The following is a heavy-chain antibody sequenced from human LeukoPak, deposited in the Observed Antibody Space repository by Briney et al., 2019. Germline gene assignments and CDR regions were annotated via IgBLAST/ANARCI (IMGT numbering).Heavy chain of an antibody. CDR1: GFTFSSCA. D-gene: IGHD1-1*01. CDR2: ISGSGGST. J-gene: IGHJ4*02. V-gene: IGHV3-23*01. CDR3: ARDPVGWNDDPVWVY. Sequence: PGGSLRLSCAASGFTFSSCAMTWVRQAPGRGLEWVSTISGSGGSTYYADSVKGRFTISRDNSKNTLYLQMNSLRGEDTAVYYCARDPVGWNDDPVWVYWGQGTLVIVSS.